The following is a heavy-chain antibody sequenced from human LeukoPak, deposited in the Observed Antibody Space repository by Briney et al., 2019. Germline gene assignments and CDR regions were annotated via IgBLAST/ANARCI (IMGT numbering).Heavy chain of an antibody. J-gene: IGHJ4*02. D-gene: IGHD3-10*01. CDR2: IKQDGTEK. Sequence: GGSLRLSCAASGSTLSNHWMIWVRQAPGKGLECVANIKQDGTEKYYLDSVKGRFTISRDNAKNTLYLQMNSLRAEDTAVYYCARVTRGAYYFDYWGQGTLVTVSS. V-gene: IGHV3-7*01. CDR1: GSTLSNHW. CDR3: ARVTRGAYYFDY.